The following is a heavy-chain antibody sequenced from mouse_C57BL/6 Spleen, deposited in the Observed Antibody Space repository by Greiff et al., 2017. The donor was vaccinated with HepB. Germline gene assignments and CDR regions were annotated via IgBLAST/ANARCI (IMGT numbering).Heavy chain of an antibody. D-gene: IGHD4-1*01. V-gene: IGHV5-17*01. CDR2: IRSGSSTI. CDR3: AKLGRAMDY. J-gene: IGHJ4*01. CDR1: GFTFSDYG. Sequence: EVMLVESGGGLVKPGGSLKLSCAAPGFTFSDYGMHWVRPAPEKGLEWVAYIRSGSSTIYYAATVKGRFTISRDNAKNTLFLQMTSLRSEDTAMYYCAKLGRAMDYWGQGASVTVTS.